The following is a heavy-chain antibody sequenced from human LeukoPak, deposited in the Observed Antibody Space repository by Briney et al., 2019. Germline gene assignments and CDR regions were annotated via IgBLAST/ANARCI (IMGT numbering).Heavy chain of an antibody. Sequence: GGSLRLSCAASGFTFSSYWMHWVRQAPGKGLVWVSRINSDGSSTTYADSVKGRFTISRDNAKNTLYLQMNSLRAEDTAVYYCARPQHGDLYAFDIWGQGTMVTVSS. J-gene: IGHJ3*02. CDR2: INSDGSST. CDR3: ARPQHGDLYAFDI. CDR1: GFTFSSYW. D-gene: IGHD4-17*01. V-gene: IGHV3-74*01.